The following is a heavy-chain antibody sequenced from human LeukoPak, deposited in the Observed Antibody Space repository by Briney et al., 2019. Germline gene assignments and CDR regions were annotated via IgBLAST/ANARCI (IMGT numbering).Heavy chain of an antibody. V-gene: IGHV4-34*01. J-gene: IGHJ4*02. D-gene: IGHD5-18*01. CDR2: INHSGST. CDR3: ARVYIQLWSFYFDY. CDR1: GGSFSGYY. Sequence: SETLSLTCAVYGGSFSGYYWSWIRQPPGKGLEWIGEINHSGSTNYNPSLKSRVTISVDTSKNQFSLKLSSVTAADTAVYYCARVYIQLWSFYFDYWGQGTLVTASS.